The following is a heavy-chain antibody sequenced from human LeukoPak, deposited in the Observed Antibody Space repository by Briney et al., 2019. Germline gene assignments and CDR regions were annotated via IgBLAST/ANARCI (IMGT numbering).Heavy chain of an antibody. CDR2: INHSGST. J-gene: IGHJ4*02. CDR1: GGSFSGYY. Sequence: PSETLSLTCAVYGGSFSGYYWSWIRQPPGKGLEWIGEINHSGSTNYNPSLKSRVTISVDTSKNQFSLKLSSVTAADTAVYYCASVTGTTWDYWGQGTLVTVSS. V-gene: IGHV4-34*01. D-gene: IGHD1-20*01. CDR3: ASVTGTTWDY.